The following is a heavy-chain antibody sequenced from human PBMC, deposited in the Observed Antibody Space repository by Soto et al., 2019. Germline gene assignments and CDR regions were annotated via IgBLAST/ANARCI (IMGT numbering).Heavy chain of an antibody. CDR2: IYFTGST. CDR3: ARDSYDFRCGSYYSAMEV. Sequence: QVQLQESGPGLVKPSETLSLTCTVSGGSGSSESHYWSWIRQTPGKGLEENGYIYFTGSTNYNPTLKGRVTMTVDTSRDQVSLRMTSVARADTAVYYCARDSYDFRCGSYYSAMEVWGQVTKVSVS. CDR1: GGSGSSESHY. J-gene: IGHJ6*02. D-gene: IGHD3-3*01. V-gene: IGHV4-61*01.